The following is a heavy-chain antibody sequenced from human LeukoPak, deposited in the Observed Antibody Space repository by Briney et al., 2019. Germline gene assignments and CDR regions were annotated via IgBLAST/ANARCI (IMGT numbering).Heavy chain of an antibody. V-gene: IGHV4-59*01. CDR2: IYYSGST. D-gene: IGHD6-13*01. CDR3: ARDLYSSSWYDY. J-gene: IGHJ4*02. Sequence: SETLSLTCTVSGGFISSYHWSWIRQPPGKELEEIGYIYYSGSTNYNPSLKSRGTISVDTSKNQFSLKLSSVTAADTAVYYCARDLYSSSWYDYWGQGTLVTVSS. CDR1: GGFISSYH.